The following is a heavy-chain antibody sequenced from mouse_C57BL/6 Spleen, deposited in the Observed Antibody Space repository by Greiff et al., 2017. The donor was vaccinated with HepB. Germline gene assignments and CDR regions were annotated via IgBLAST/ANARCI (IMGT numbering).Heavy chain of an antibody. CDR1: GYTFTSYW. CDR3: SSGGYYCAMDY. J-gene: IGHJ4*01. V-gene: IGHV1-53*01. Sequence: QVQLQQPGTELVKPGASVKLSCKASGYTFTSYWMHWVKQRPGQGLEWIGNINPSNGGTNYNEKFKSKATMTVDKSSSTAYMQLSSLTSEDAAVYCYSSGGYYCAMDYWGQGTSVTVSS. CDR2: INPSNGGT.